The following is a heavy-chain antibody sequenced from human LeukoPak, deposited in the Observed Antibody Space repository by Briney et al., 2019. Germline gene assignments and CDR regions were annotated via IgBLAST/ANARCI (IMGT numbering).Heavy chain of an antibody. V-gene: IGHV3-30*03. CDR1: GFTFSSYG. D-gene: IGHD6-19*01. Sequence: QTGGSLRLSCAASGFTFSSYGMHWVRQAPGKGLEWVAVISYDGSNKYHADSVKGRFTISRDNSKNTLYLQMNSLRAEDTAVYYCASAAGPFDNWGQGTLVTVSS. CDR3: ASAAGPFDN. CDR2: ISYDGSNK. J-gene: IGHJ4*02.